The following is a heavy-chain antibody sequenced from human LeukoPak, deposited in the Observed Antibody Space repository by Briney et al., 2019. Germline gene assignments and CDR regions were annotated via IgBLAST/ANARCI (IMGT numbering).Heavy chain of an antibody. D-gene: IGHD3-22*01. CDR1: GFTVSSDY. CDR3: ARRFYYYDSSGYRD. Sequence: ARSLSLSCAASGFTVSSDYMSWIRQAPGQGQDWVSVIYSCRSTYYADTVKGRITISRENSKYKKYLQMDSLRAEDTSVYYCARRFYYYDSSGYRDWGQGTLVTVSS. CDR2: IYSCRST. J-gene: IGHJ4*02. V-gene: IGHV3-66*01.